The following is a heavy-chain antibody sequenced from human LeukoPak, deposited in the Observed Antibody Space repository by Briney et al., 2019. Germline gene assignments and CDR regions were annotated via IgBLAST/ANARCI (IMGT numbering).Heavy chain of an antibody. J-gene: IGHJ4*02. CDR2: ISRSGGST. CDR1: GFTFSSYA. D-gene: IGHD5-24*01. Sequence: GGSLRLSCAASGFTFSSYAMSWVRQAPGKGLEWVSAISRSGGSTYYADSVKGRFTISRDNSKNTLYLQMNSLRAEDTAVYYCAKDMMATILFDYWGQGTLVTVSS. CDR3: AKDMMATILFDY. V-gene: IGHV3-23*01.